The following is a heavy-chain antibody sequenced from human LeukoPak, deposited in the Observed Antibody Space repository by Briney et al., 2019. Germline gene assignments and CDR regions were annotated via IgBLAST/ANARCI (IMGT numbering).Heavy chain of an antibody. J-gene: IGHJ4*02. CDR1: GDSINGYY. CDR3: ARDPNSSWSYFDY. V-gene: IGHV4-4*07. Sequence: SETLSLTCTVSGDSINGYYWSWIRQPAGKGLEWIGRIYSSGSTNYNPSLKSRVTMSIDMSKKQFSLNLTPVTAADTAVYYCARDPNSSWSYFDYRGQGTLVTVSS. D-gene: IGHD6-13*01. CDR2: IYSSGST.